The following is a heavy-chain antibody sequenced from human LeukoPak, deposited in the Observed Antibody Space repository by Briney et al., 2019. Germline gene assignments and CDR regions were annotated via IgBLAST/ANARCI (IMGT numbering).Heavy chain of an antibody. D-gene: IGHD5-12*01. V-gene: IGHV4-4*02. Sequence: SETLSLTCAVSGGSISSSNWWSWVRQPPGKGLEWIGYIYHTGSTYYSPSLESRVTISVDRSKNQFSLKLSSVTAADTAVYYCARNVEVRGAFDIWGQGTMVTVSS. CDR3: ARNVEVRGAFDI. CDR1: GGSISSSNW. J-gene: IGHJ3*02. CDR2: IYHTGST.